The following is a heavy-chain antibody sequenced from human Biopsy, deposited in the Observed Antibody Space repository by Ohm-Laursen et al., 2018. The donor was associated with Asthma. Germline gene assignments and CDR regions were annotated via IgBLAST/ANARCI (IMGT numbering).Heavy chain of an antibody. V-gene: IGHV4-31*03. CDR2: IYYSGST. D-gene: IGHD3-22*01. J-gene: IGHJ4*02. Sequence: SETLSLTCTVSYGSITSGGYYWTWIRQHPGKGLEWIGFIYYSGSTYYNPSLKSRVSISIDTFKNQFSPKLSSVTAADTAVYYCARAQDYYDSRGYYRSFDYWGQGTLVTVSS. CDR1: YGSITSGGYY. CDR3: ARAQDYYDSRGYYRSFDY.